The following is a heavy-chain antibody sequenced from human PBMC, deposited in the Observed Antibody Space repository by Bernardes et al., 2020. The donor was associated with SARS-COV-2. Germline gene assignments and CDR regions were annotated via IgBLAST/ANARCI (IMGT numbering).Heavy chain of an antibody. CDR2: ISSSSSTL. J-gene: IGHJ4*02. CDR1: VFTASSYS. CDR3: ARDFFRYYYDSSGYCVDY. Sequence: GRSRRPSCETSVFTASSYSINWARQDPGKGLERVSYISSSSSTLYYADSVKGRFANSRDNAKNSLYLQMNSLRAEDTAVYYCARDFFRYYYDSSGYCVDYSGQGTLVTVSS. D-gene: IGHD3-22*01. V-gene: IGHV3-48*01.